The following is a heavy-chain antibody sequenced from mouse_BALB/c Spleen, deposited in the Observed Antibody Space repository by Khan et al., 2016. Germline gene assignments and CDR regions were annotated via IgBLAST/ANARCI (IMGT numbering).Heavy chain of an antibody. V-gene: IGHV14-3*02. CDR1: GFNIKDTY. CDR3: ARSPFYYGNYYAMGY. J-gene: IGHJ4*01. D-gene: IGHD1-1*01. Sequence: VQLKQSGAELVKPGASVKLSCTASGFNIKDTYMHWVRQRPEQGLEWIGRIDPANGTTKYDPKFQGKATVTADTSSNTAYLQLSSLTSEDTAVYDSARSPFYYGNYYAMGYWGQGTSVTVSS. CDR2: IDPANGTT.